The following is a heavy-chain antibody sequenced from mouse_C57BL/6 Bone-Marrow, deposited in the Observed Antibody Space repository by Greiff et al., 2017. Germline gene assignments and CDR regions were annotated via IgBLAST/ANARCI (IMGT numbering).Heavy chain of an antibody. CDR3: ASWVTYYFDY. J-gene: IGHJ2*01. CDR1: GYTFTDYY. Sequence: SGPVLVKPGASVKMSCKASGYTFTDYYMNWVKQSHGKSLEWIGVINPYNGGTSYNQKFKGKATLTVDKSSSTAYMELNSLTSEDSAVYYCASWVTYYFDYWGQGTTLTVSS. V-gene: IGHV1-19*01. CDR2: INPYNGGT. D-gene: IGHD2-3*01.